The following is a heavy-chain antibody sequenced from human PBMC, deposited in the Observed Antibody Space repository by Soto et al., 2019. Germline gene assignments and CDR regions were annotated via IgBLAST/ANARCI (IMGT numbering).Heavy chain of an antibody. CDR2: ISWNSGSI. Sequence: EVQLVESGGGLVQPGRSLRLSCAASGFTFDDYAMHWVRQAPGKGLEWVSGISWNSGSIGYADSVKGRFTISRDNAKNSLYLQMNSLRAEDTALYYCAKDIGIAVAGELNYYGMDVWGQGTTVTVSS. CDR3: AKDIGIAVAGELNYYGMDV. J-gene: IGHJ6*02. CDR1: GFTFDDYA. V-gene: IGHV3-9*01. D-gene: IGHD6-19*01.